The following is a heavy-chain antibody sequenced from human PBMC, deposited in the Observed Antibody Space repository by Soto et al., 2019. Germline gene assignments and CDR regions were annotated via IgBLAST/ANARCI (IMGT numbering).Heavy chain of an antibody. Sequence: QVQLLQSGTEVKRPGSSVKVSCRASGVSFNSYGFAWVRQAPGRGLEWVGKINPASQLRNYQQSLQGRVTITADTSTRTAYMELSGLTSEDTAVYYSARMKLARLDHWGQGTRVTVS. J-gene: IGHJ4*02. CDR2: INPASQLR. CDR1: GVSFNSYG. V-gene: IGHV1-69*09. CDR3: ARMKLARLDH.